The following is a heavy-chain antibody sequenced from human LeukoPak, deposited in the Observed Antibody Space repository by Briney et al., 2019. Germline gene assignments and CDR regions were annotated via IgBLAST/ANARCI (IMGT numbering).Heavy chain of an antibody. CDR3: ARADIIVVAGATPVGSAFEY. V-gene: IGHV1-18*01. J-gene: IGHJ4*02. Sequence: ASVKVSCKTSGYTFISYGISWLRQAPGQGIEWMGWISANKGDTEYAQKFQGRLTVIRDTSTSTAYMELKRLKSDDTAVYYCARADIIVVAGATPVGSAFEYWGQGTLITVS. CDR1: GYTFISYG. CDR2: ISANKGDT. D-gene: IGHD2-15*01.